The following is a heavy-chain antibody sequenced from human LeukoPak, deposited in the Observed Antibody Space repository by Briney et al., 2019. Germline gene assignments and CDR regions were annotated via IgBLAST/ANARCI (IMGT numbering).Heavy chain of an antibody. V-gene: IGHV4-39*07. Sequence: PSETLSLTCTVSGGSISSNSYYWGWVRQPPGKGLEWIGNIYYSGSTYYNPSLKSRVTISVDTSKNQFSLKLSSVTVADTAVYYCARAVLLWFGEFPNWFDPWGQGTLVTVSS. CDR1: GGSISSNSYY. D-gene: IGHD3-10*01. CDR3: ARAVLLWFGEFPNWFDP. J-gene: IGHJ5*02. CDR2: IYYSGST.